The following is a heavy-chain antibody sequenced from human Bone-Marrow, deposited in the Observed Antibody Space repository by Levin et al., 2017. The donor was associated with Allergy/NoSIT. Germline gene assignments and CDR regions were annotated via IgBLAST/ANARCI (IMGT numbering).Heavy chain of an antibody. CDR1: GGSVTSGSYY. CDR3: ARGDQWLTFFDS. V-gene: IGHV4-61*01. Sequence: SETLSLTCTASGGSVTSGSYYWTWIRQPPGKGLEWIGYSYYSGSTNYNPSLNSRVTISVDTSKHQFSLKLTSVTAADTAVYYCARGDQWLTFFDSWGQGTLVTVSS. J-gene: IGHJ4*02. CDR2: SYYSGST. D-gene: IGHD6-19*01.